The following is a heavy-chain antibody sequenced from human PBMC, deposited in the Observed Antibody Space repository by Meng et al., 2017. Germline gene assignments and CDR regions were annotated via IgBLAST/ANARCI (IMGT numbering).Heavy chain of an antibody. CDR1: GFPFNNYW. V-gene: IGHV3-74*01. D-gene: IGHD1-1*01. J-gene: IGHJ4*02. CDR3: LDEAPRSDY. CDR2: ISGDGSIT. Sequence: EVQLVESGGGLVPPGGSLRPSCAASGFPFNNYWMHGVRQVPGKGLVWVSRISGDGSITNYADSVKGRFTISRDNAKNTLYLQMNSLRPEDTAVYYCLDEAPRSDYWGQGSLVTVSS.